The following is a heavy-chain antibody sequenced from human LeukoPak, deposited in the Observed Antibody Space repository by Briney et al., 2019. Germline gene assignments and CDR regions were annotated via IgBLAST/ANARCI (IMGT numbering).Heavy chain of an antibody. CDR2: ISGSGGST. J-gene: IGHJ6*03. CDR3: AKGLYSSGWYGYYYYMDV. Sequence: GGSLRLSCAASRFTFSSYAMSWVRQAPGKGLEWVSAISGSGGSTYYADSVKGRFTISRDNSKNTLYLQMNSLRAEDTAVYYCAKGLYSSGWYGYYYYMDVWGKGTTVTVSS. D-gene: IGHD6-19*01. CDR1: RFTFSSYA. V-gene: IGHV3-23*01.